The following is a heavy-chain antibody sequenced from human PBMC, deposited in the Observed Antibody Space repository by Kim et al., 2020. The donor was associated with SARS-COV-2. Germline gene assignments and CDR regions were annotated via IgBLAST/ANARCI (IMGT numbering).Heavy chain of an antibody. CDR2: IYYSGST. J-gene: IGHJ6*02. CDR3: ARDGTTYGMDV. V-gene: IGHV4-30-4*01. Sequence: SETLSLTCTVSGGSISSGEYYWSWIRQPPGKGLEWIAYIYYSGSTSYSPSLKSRATISIDTSKKQFSLKLSSVTAADTAVYYCARDGTTYGMDVWGQGTMVTVSS. CDR1: GGSISSGEYY. D-gene: IGHD1-7*01.